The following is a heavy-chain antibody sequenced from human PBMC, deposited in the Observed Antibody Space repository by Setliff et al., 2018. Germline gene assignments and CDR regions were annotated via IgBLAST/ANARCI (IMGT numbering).Heavy chain of an antibody. V-gene: IGHV3-9*01. J-gene: IGHJ6*03. CDR1: GFTFSTYW. CDR2: INWNSRSV. Sequence: PGGSLRLSCAASGFTFSTYWMHWVRQVPGKGLEWVSGINWNSRSVAYAVSVRGRFTISRDNAKNSLYLQMNSLRREDTAVYYCAKDSDYDFLTGSYMDVWGKGTTVTVSS. D-gene: IGHD3-9*01. CDR3: AKDSDYDFLTGSYMDV.